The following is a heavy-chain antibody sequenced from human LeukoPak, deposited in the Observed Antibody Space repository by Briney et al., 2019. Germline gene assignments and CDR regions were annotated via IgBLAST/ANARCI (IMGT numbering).Heavy chain of an antibody. V-gene: IGHV1-18*04. CDR3: ARDCSGGSCFSL. CDR1: GYTFTDYY. CDR2: ISAYNANT. J-gene: IGHJ4*02. D-gene: IGHD2-15*01. Sequence: ASVTVSCKASGYTFTDYYMHWVRQAPGQGLEWMGWISAYNANTNYAQKLQGRVTMTTDTSTSTAYMELRSLRSDDTAVYYCARDCSGGSCFSLWGQGTLVTVSS.